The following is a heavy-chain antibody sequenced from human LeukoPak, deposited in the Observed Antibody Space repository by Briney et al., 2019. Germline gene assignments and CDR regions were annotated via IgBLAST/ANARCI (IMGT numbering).Heavy chain of an antibody. V-gene: IGHV3-48*03. J-gene: IGHJ4*02. D-gene: IGHD6-19*01. CDR2: ISSSGSTI. CDR1: GFTFSSYG. Sequence: GGSLRLSCAASGFTFSSYGMNWVRQAPGKGLEWVSYISSSGSTIYYADSVKGRFTISRDNAKNSLYLQMNSLRAEDTAVYYCARELIFYSSGSDYWGQGTLVTVSS. CDR3: ARELIFYSSGSDY.